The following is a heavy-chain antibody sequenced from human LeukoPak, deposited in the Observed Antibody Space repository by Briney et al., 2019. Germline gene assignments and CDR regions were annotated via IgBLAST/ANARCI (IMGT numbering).Heavy chain of an antibody. V-gene: IGHV3-53*01. CDR3: ASNGFGASNLSDY. J-gene: IGHJ4*02. D-gene: IGHD3-10*01. CDR2: IYSGGST. CDR1: GFTVSSNY. Sequence: GGSLRLSCAASGFTVSSNYMSWVRQAPGKGLEWVSVIYSGGSTYYADSVKGRFTISRDNSKNTLYLQMNSLRAEDTAVYYCASNGFGASNLSDYWGQGTLVTVSS.